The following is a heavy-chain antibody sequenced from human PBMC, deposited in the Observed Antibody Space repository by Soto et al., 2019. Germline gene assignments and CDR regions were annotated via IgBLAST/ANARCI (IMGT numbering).Heavy chain of an antibody. D-gene: IGHD3-10*01. J-gene: IGHJ6*01. CDR3: EIDGGSGELSVV. CDR1: GGTFSHYV. V-gene: IGHV1-69*01. CDR2: IIPLFGTT. Sequence: QVQLVQSGTEVKKPGSSAKVSCKASGGTFSHYVIGWVRQAPGQGLEWMGGIIPLFGTTDYAKKFQCRIASTADASTTTFYMELSSLRFEDTAVYFCEIDGGSGELSVVWGQGNTVSVSS.